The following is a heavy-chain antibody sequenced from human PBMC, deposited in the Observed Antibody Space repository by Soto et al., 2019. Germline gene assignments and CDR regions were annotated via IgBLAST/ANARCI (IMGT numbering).Heavy chain of an antibody. Sequence: SETLSLTCTVSGGSMTSYYWSWIRQTAEKGLEWLAYIHHSGSTYYNPSLKSRVTISVDKSKNQFSLKLTSVTAADTAVYYCARDQLEGNWFDPWGQGTLVTVSS. CDR1: GGSMTSYY. CDR3: ARDQLEGNWFDP. J-gene: IGHJ5*02. D-gene: IGHD1-1*01. V-gene: IGHV4-59*12. CDR2: IHHSGST.